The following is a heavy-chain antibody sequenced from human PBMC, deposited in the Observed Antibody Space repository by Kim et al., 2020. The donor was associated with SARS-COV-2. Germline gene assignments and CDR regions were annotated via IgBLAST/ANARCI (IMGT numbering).Heavy chain of an antibody. J-gene: IGHJ4*02. D-gene: IGHD6-13*01. CDR3: ARGARRAGYSSS. V-gene: IGHV4-34*01. Sequence: TPSLRGRVTIAVDQSKNQFSLKLGSVTAADTAVYYCARGARRAGYSSSWGQGTLVTVSS.